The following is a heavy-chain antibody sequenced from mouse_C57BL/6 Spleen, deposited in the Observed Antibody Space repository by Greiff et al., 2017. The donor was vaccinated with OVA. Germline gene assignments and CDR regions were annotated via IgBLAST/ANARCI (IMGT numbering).Heavy chain of an antibody. V-gene: IGHV5-6*01. J-gene: IGHJ2*01. D-gene: IGHD1-1*01. CDR1: GFTFSSYG. CDR2: ISSGGSYT. Sequence: EVHLVESGGDLVKPGGSLKLSCAASGFTFSSYGMSWVRQTPDKRLEWVATISSGGSYTYYPYSVKGRFTISRDNAKNTLYLQMSSLKSEDTAMYYCARRGTTVFDYWGQGTTLTVSS. CDR3: ARRGTTVFDY.